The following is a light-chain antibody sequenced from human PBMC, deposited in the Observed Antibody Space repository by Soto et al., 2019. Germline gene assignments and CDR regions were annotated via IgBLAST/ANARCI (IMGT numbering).Light chain of an antibody. CDR1: QGIISY. J-gene: IGKJ4*01. Sequence: DIKLTQSPSFLSASVGDRVTITCRASQGIISYLAWYQQKPGKAPNLLIYGASTLQSGVPSRFSGSGSGTEFTLTISSLQPEDFATYYCQQLNSYPLTFGGGTKVEI. CDR2: GAS. CDR3: QQLNSYPLT. V-gene: IGKV1-9*01.